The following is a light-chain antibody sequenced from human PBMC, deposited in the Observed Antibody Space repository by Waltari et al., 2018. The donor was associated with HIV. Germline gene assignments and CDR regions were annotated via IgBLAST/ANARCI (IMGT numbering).Light chain of an antibody. V-gene: IGLV7-46*01. CDR3: LLSYAGSRPVV. CDR2: DTT. J-gene: IGLJ2*01. Sequence: QPVVTQEPSLTVSPGGTVTPTCGPSSGPVTSGHHPYWFQQKPGQAPRTLIYDTTYKHPWTPARFSGSLLGGKAALTLSGAQPEDEADYYCLLSYAGSRPVVFGGGTKLTVL. CDR1: SGPVTSGHH.